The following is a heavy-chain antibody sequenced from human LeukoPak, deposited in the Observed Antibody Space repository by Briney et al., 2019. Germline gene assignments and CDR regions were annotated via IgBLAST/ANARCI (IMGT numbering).Heavy chain of an antibody. J-gene: IGHJ4*02. CDR1: GFTFSSYA. CDR3: ANYRIGYGRPFDY. V-gene: IGHV3-23*01. CDR2: IVGSADNT. D-gene: IGHD3-16*02. Sequence: PGGSLRLSCAASGFTFSSYAMSWVRQAPGKGLEWVSAIVGSADNTYYADSVKGRFTISRDNSKSTLYLQMNSLRAEDTAVYYCANYRIGYGRPFDYWGQGTLVTVSS.